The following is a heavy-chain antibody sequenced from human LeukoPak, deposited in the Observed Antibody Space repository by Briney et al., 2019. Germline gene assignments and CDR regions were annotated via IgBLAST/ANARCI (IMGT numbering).Heavy chain of an antibody. J-gene: IGHJ5*02. Sequence: ASVKVSCKASGYTFTSYYMHWVRQAPGQGLEWMGIINPSGGSTSYAQKFQGRVTMTRDSSTSTVYMELSSLRSEDTAVYYCARCSSREFWFDPWGQGTLVTVSS. D-gene: IGHD6-13*01. CDR2: INPSGGST. CDR3: ARCSSREFWFDP. CDR1: GYTFTSYY. V-gene: IGHV1-46*01.